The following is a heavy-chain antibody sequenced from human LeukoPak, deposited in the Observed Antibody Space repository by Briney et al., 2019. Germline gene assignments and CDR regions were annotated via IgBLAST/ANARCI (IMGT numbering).Heavy chain of an antibody. D-gene: IGHD3-3*01. V-gene: IGHV3-23*01. CDR3: AKDQRITIFGVVTQDYMDV. CDR1: GFTFSSYA. Sequence: GGSLRLSCAASGFTFSSYAMSWVRQALGKGLEWVSAISGSGGSTYYADSVKGRFTIPRDNSKNTLYLQMNSLRAEDTAVYYCAKDQRITIFGVVTQDYMDVWGKGTTVTVSS. J-gene: IGHJ6*03. CDR2: ISGSGGST.